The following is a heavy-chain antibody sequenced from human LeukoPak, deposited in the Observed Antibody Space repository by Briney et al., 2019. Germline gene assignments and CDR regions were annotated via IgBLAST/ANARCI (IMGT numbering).Heavy chain of an antibody. V-gene: IGHV3-53*01. CDR2: IYSGGST. J-gene: IGHJ4*02. CDR1: GFTVSSNY. Sequence: PGGSLRLSCAASGFTVSSNYMSWVRQAPGKGLEWVSVIYSGGSTYYADSVKGRFTISRDNAKNSLYLQMNSLRAEDTAVYSCARDLAGSGSYIDYWGQGTLVTVSS. D-gene: IGHD3-10*01. CDR3: ARDLAGSGSYIDY.